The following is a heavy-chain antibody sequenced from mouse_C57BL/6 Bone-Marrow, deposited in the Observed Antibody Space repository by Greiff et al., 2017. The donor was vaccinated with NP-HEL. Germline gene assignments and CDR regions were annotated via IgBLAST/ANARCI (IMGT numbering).Heavy chain of an antibody. CDR2: IYPRSGNT. CDR3: ARTGYVPFAY. Sequence: QVQLQQSGAELARPGASVKLSCKASGYTFTSYGISWVKQRTGQGLEWIGEIYPRSGNTYYIEKFKGKATLTADKSSSTAYMELRSLTSEDSAVYFCARTGYVPFAYWGQGTLVTVSA. V-gene: IGHV1-81*01. D-gene: IGHD3-2*02. J-gene: IGHJ3*01. CDR1: GYTFTSYG.